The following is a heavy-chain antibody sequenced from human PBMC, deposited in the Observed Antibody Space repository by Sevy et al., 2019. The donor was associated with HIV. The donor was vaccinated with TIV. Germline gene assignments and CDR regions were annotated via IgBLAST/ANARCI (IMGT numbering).Heavy chain of an antibody. D-gene: IGHD3-22*01. CDR1: GFTFSIYN. V-gene: IGHV3-21*01. Sequence: GGSLRLSCAASGFTFSIYNMNWVRQASGAGLEWVSSISDSGGSVYYADSVKGRFTISRDNARNSLYLQINSLTAEDTTLYYCARGDCRDDRCLAIDYWGQGTLVTVSS. CDR2: ISDSGGSV. J-gene: IGHJ4*02. CDR3: ARGDCRDDRCLAIDY.